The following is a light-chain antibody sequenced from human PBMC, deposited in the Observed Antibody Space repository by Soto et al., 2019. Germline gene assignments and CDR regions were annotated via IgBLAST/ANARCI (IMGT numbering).Light chain of an antibody. CDR1: QSISSW. CDR2: DAS. J-gene: IGKJ1*01. CDR3: QQYNSYSWT. Sequence: DIQMTQSPSTLSASVGDRVTITCRASQSISSWLAWYQQKPGKAPKLLIYDASSLESGVPSRFSGSGSGTDFTLTISSLQPDDFASYCCQQYNSYSWTFGQWTKVEIK. V-gene: IGKV1-5*01.